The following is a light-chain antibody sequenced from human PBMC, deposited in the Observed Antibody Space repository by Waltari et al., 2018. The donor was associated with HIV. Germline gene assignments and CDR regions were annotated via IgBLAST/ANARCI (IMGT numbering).Light chain of an antibody. CDR2: DGS. V-gene: IGLV2-11*01. Sequence: QSALTQPRSVSGSPGQSVIISCTGTRSAVGGYNYVSWYQQHPGKAPKLMIYDGSKRPSGVPDRFSGSKSGNTASLTISGLQAEDEADYFCCSYAGSYTFVVFGGGTKLTVL. J-gene: IGLJ2*01. CDR3: CSYAGSYTFVV. CDR1: RSAVGGYNY.